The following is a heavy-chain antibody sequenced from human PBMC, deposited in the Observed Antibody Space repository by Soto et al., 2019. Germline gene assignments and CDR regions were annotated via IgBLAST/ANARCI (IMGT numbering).Heavy chain of an antibody. CDR3: ARLPLFFGLDAFDF. J-gene: IGHJ3*01. CDR1: GFTFNSYA. CDR2: ISGFGSGSASP. D-gene: IGHD3-10*01. Sequence: EVQLLESGGGLVQPGGSLRLSCAASGFTFNSYAMHWVRQAPGKGLEWVSGISGFGSGSASPYFGDSVKGRFIISRDNSNNTLYLQMNNLRAEDTALYYCARLPLFFGLDAFDFWGHGTLVTVSS. V-gene: IGHV3-23*01.